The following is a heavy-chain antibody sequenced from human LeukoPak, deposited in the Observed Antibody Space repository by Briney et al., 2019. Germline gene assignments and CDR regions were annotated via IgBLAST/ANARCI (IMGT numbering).Heavy chain of an antibody. CDR1: GGSISSGGYY. CDR3: ARDFGYSTAGDHYYGMDV. CDR2: ITSSGYT. V-gene: IGHV4-61*08. J-gene: IGHJ6*02. D-gene: IGHD5-12*01. Sequence: SETLSLTCTVSGGSISSGGYYWSWIRQSPGRGLEWIGYITSSGYTNYNPSLRCRVTISLDTSKMQFSLRLSSVTAADTAVYFCARDFGYSTAGDHYYGMDVWGQGTTVSVSS.